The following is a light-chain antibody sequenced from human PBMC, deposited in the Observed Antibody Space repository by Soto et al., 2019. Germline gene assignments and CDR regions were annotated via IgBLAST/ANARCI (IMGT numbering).Light chain of an antibody. Sequence: FRMHQYPSSFSTPTGDRVTITCRASQGISSYLAWYQQKPGKAPKLLIYAASTLQSGVPSRFSGSGSGTDFTLTISRLEPEDFAVYYCQQYGSSPWTFAQRAKVDI. CDR1: QGISSY. J-gene: IGKJ1*01. CDR2: AAS. CDR3: QQYGSSPWT. V-gene: IGKV1-8*01.